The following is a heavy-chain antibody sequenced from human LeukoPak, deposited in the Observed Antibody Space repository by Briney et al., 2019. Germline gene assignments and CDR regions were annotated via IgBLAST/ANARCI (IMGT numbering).Heavy chain of an antibody. CDR3: AREDYDILTGYPRFDP. CDR1: GGSISSGSYY. Sequence: SQTLSLICTVSGGSISSGSYYWTWIRRPGGRGLQWIGRIYTSGSPNYNRSLTSRLTIILDTSKNQFSLKLSSVTAADAAVYYCAREDYDILTGYPRFDPWGQGTLVTVSS. J-gene: IGHJ5*02. CDR2: IYTSGSP. D-gene: IGHD3-9*01. V-gene: IGHV4-61*02.